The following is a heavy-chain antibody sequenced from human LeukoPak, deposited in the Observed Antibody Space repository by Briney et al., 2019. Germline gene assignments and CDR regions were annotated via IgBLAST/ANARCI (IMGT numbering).Heavy chain of an antibody. Sequence: GGSLRLSCAASGFTFSSYGMHWVRQAPGKGLEWVAFIRYDGSNKYYADSVKGRFTISRDNSKNTLYLQMNSLRAEDTAVYYCAKSTHDLRYSNPVLGIGYWGQGTLVTVSS. CDR3: AKSTHDLRYSNPVLGIGY. D-gene: IGHD4-11*01. CDR2: IRYDGSNK. V-gene: IGHV3-30*02. CDR1: GFTFSSYG. J-gene: IGHJ4*02.